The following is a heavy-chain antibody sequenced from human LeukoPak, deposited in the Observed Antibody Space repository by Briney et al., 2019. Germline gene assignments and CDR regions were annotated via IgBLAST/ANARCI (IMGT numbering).Heavy chain of an antibody. CDR1: GGSFSGYY. J-gene: IGHJ3*02. V-gene: IGHV4-34*01. CDR2: INHSGST. D-gene: IGHD4-17*01. Sequence: SETLSLTCAVYGGSFSGYYWSWIRQPPGKGLEWIGEINHSGSTNYNPSLKSRVTISVDTSKNQFSLKLSSVTAADTAIYYFARDLRSLRAFDIWGQGTMVTVSS. CDR3: ARDLRSLRAFDI.